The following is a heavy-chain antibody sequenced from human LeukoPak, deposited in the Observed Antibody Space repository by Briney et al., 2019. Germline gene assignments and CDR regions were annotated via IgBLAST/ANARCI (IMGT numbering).Heavy chain of an antibody. CDR1: GGSISSGGYY. V-gene: IGHV4-31*03. Sequence: SQTLSLTRTVSGGSISSGGYYWSWIRQHPGKGLEWIGYIYYSGSTYYNPSLKSRVTISVDTSKNQFSLKLSSVTAADTAVYYCARVTGSNGYYFDYWGQGTLVTVSS. J-gene: IGHJ4*02. CDR2: IYYSGST. D-gene: IGHD3-10*01. CDR3: ARVTGSNGYYFDY.